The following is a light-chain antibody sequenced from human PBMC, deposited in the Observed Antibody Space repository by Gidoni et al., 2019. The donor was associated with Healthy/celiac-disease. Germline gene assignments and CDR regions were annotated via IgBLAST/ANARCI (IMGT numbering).Light chain of an antibody. CDR1: QSISSY. CDR2: AAS. J-gene: IGKJ4*01. CDR3: QQSYSTRLT. V-gene: IGKV1-39*01. Sequence: DIQMTQSPSSLSASVGDRVTITCRASQSISSYLNWYQQKPGKAPKLLIYAASILQSGVPSRFSGSCSGTYFTLTISRLQPEDFATYYCQQSYSTRLTFGGGTKVEIK.